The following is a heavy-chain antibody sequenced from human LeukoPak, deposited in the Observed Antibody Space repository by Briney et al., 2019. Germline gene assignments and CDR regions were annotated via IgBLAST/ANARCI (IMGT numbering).Heavy chain of an antibody. CDR2: IKSKTDGGTT. Sequence: GGSLRLSCAASGFTFSNAWLSWVRQAPGKGLEWVGRIKSKTDGGTTDYAAPVKGRFTISRDDSKNTLYLQMNSLETEDTAVYYCTTEGVVPAATPPYYYYYGMDVWGQGTTVTVSS. J-gene: IGHJ6*02. D-gene: IGHD2-2*01. V-gene: IGHV3-15*01. CDR1: GFTFSNAW. CDR3: TTEGVVPAATPPYYYYYGMDV.